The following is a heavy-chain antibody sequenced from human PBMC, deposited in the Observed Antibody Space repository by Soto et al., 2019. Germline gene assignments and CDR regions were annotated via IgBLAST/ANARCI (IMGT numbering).Heavy chain of an antibody. CDR3: ARSTGSYSYYGMDV. D-gene: IGHD1-26*01. V-gene: IGHV1-2*02. J-gene: IGHJ6*02. CDR1: GYTLTYYY. Sequence: XSVKVSCKASGYTLTYYYMHWVRQAPGQGLEWMGWINPKNGDTNSAQKFRGGVTITRDTSISTAYLELSSLRSDDTAVYYCARSTGSYSYYGMDVWGQGTTVTVSS. CDR2: INPKNGDT.